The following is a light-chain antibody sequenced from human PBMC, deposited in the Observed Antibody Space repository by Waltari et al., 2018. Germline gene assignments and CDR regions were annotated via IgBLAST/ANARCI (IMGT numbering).Light chain of an antibody. Sequence: SCRASHSISRYLAWYQQKPGQAPRLLIFGASSRATGIPDRFSGSGFGTDFSLTISRLEPEDFAVYSCQHYVRLPVTFGQGTKVEIK. CDR1: HSISRY. CDR3: QHYVRLPVT. CDR2: GAS. J-gene: IGKJ1*01. V-gene: IGKV3-20*01.